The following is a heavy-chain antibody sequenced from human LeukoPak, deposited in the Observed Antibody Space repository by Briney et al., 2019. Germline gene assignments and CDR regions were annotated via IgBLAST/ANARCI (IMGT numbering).Heavy chain of an antibody. CDR3: ARSRDGYTFDY. CDR1: GGSFSGYH. Sequence: PSETLSLTCAVYGGSFSGYHWSWIRQPPGKGLEWIGEINHSGSTNYNPSLKSRVTISVDTSKNQFSLKLSSVTAADTAVYYCARSRDGYTFDYWGQGTLVTVSS. J-gene: IGHJ4*02. CDR2: INHSGST. D-gene: IGHD5-24*01. V-gene: IGHV4-34*01.